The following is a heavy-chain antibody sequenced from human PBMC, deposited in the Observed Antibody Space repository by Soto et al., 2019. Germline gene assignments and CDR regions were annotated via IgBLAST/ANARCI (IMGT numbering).Heavy chain of an antibody. V-gene: IGHV3-23*01. CDR1: GFTFSSYA. CDR3: SKGLVGFFDSSCFYYGRFDY. Sequence: EVQLLESGGGLVQPGGSLRLSCAASGFTFSSYAMSWVRQAPGKGLEWVSAISGSGGSTYYADSVKGRFTISRDNSKNTLYLPINHLRAEDTAVYYFSKGLVGFFDSSCFYYGRFDYWGQGTLVTVSS. D-gene: IGHD3-22*01. J-gene: IGHJ4*02. CDR2: ISGSGGST.